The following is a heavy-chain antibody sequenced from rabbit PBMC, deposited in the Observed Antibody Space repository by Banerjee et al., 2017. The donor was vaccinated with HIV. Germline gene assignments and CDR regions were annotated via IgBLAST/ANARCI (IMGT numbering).Heavy chain of an antibody. D-gene: IGHD4-2*01. V-gene: IGHV1S40*01. CDR3: ARDAGYAGSNL. Sequence: QSLEESGGDLVKPGASLTLTCKVSGFSFSSTYWICWVRQAPGKGLELIACIYSSNGDKWYANWAKGRFTISKASSTTVTLQMTSLTAADTATYFCARDAGYAGSNLWGPGTLVTVS. J-gene: IGHJ4*01. CDR2: IYSSNGDK. CDR1: GFSFSSTYW.